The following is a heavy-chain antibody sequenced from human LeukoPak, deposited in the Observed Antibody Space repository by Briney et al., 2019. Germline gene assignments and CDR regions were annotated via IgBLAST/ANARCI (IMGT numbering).Heavy chain of an antibody. CDR3: ARVHNYYGSGSYHRPFDY. CDR1: GGSVSSNNYY. J-gene: IGHJ4*02. CDR2: IYYSGST. D-gene: IGHD3-10*01. Sequence: SETLSLTCTVFGGSVSSNNYYWGWIRQPPGKGLEWIGSIYYSGSTYYNPSLKSRVTISVDTSKNQFSLKLSSVTAADTAVYYCARVHNYYGSGSYHRPFDYWGQGTLVTVSS. V-gene: IGHV4-39*07.